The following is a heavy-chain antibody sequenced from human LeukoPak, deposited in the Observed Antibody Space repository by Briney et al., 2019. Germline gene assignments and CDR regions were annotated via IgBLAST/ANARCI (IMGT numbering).Heavy chain of an antibody. CDR3: AKGFGIAAAGTVGY. V-gene: IGHV3-9*01. Sequence: GGSLRLSCAASGFTFADYAMHWVRQAPGKGLEWVSGISWNIGSIGYADSVKGRFTISRDNAKNSLYLQMNSLRAEDTALYYCAKGFGIAAAGTVGYWGQGTLVTVSS. CDR2: ISWNIGSI. J-gene: IGHJ4*02. D-gene: IGHD6-13*01. CDR1: GFTFADYA.